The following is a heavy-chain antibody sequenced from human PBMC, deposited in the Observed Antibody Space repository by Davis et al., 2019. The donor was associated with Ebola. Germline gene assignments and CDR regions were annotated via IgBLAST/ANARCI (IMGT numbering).Heavy chain of an antibody. CDR3: ATGGSSDY. D-gene: IGHD2-2*01. CDR2: IYSVGST. CDR1: GLTVSSNY. J-gene: IGHJ4*02. V-gene: IGHV3-53*04. Sequence: PRGSLRLSCAASGLTVSSNYMSWVRQAPGKGLEWVSVIYSVGSTYYADSVKGRFTISRHNPKNTLYLQMNSLRAEDTAVYYCATGGSSDYWGQGTLVTVSS.